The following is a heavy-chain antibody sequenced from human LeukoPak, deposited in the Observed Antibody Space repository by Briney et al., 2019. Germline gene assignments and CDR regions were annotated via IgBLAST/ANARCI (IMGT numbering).Heavy chain of an antibody. CDR3: AGRNYQLLENYYYYMDV. CDR1: GGSISSSSYY. D-gene: IGHD2-2*01. CDR2: IYYSGST. Sequence: SETLSLTCTVSGGSISSSSYYWGWIRQPPGKGLEWIGSIYYSGSTYYNPSLKSRVTISVDTSKNQFSLKLSSVTAADTAVYYCAGRNYQLLENYYYYMDVRGKGTTVTVSS. J-gene: IGHJ6*03. V-gene: IGHV4-39*01.